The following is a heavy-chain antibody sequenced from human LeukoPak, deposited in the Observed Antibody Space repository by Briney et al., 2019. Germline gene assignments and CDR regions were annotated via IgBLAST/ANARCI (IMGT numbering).Heavy chain of an antibody. D-gene: IGHD6-19*01. CDR1: GYTFTSYG. J-gene: IGHJ4*02. V-gene: IGHV1-18*01. CDR3: ARVRRRWLEVDY. Sequence: ASVKVSCKASGYTFTSYGISWVRQAPGQGLEWMGWISAYNGNTNYAQRLQGRVTMTTDTSTSTAYMELRSLRSDDTAVYYCARVRRRWLEVDYWGQGTLVTVSS. CDR2: ISAYNGNT.